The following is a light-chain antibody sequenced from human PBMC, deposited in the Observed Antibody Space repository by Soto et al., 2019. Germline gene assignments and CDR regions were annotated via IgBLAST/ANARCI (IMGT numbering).Light chain of an antibody. CDR2: GAS. Sequence: VLTQSPDTLSLSPGERATLSCRASQSVGSSSLGWYQQKPGQAPRLVIFGASARAAGIPARFSGSGSETDFTLTISDVEPEDFAVYYCHQRQSWPRTFGQGTKVDIK. J-gene: IGKJ1*01. CDR1: QSVGSSS. V-gene: IGKV3D-20*02. CDR3: HQRQSWPRT.